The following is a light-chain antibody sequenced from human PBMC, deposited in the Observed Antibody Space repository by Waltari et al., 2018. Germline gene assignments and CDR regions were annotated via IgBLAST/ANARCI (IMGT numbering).Light chain of an antibody. V-gene: IGLV3-10*01. CDR1: ALSQNY. CDR2: EDI. Sequence: SYELTHPPSVSVSPGQTARITCSGDALSQNYAYWYQQKSAQAPLLVIYEDIKRPTGIPERFSGSSSGTTATLTISGAHVDDEADYYCYSTDFSGHDRVFGGGTKLTIL. CDR3: YSTDFSGHDRV. J-gene: IGLJ3*02.